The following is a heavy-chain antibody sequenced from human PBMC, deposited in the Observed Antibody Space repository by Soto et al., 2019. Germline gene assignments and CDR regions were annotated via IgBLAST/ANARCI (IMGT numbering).Heavy chain of an antibody. V-gene: IGHV1-8*02. Sequence: ASVKVSCKASGYTFTTYSIAWVRQAPGQGLEWMGWMNPNSGNTGYAQKFQGRVTMTRNTSISTAYMELSSLRSEDTAVYYCARVGASIAARYWGQGTLVTVSS. CDR1: GYTFTTYS. CDR3: ARVGASIAARY. J-gene: IGHJ4*02. CDR2: MNPNSGNT. D-gene: IGHD6-6*01.